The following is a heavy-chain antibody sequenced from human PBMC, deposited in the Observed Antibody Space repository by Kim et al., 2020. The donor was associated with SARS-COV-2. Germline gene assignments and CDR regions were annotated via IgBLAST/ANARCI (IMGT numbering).Heavy chain of an antibody. CDR1: GFSFSSYW. Sequence: GGSLRLSCAASGFSFSSYWMTWVRQAPGKGLEWVANIKDDGSEKDYVDSVKGRITISSDNAKNSLYLQMNSLRAEDTAVYYCARADWQYCNHKNCYRRGYYFDSWGQGTLVAVPS. CDR3: ARADWQYCNHKNCYRRGYYFDS. D-gene: IGHD2-2*02. CDR2: IKDDGSEK. V-gene: IGHV3-7*01. J-gene: IGHJ4*02.